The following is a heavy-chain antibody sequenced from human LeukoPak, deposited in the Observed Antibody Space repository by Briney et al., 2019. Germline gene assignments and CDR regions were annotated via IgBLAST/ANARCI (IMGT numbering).Heavy chain of an antibody. J-gene: IGHJ5*01. CDR1: GFTFTGYN. CDR2: ISSSSTYI. D-gene: IGHD6-19*01. Sequence: GGSLRLSCAASGFTFTGYNINCVRQAPGKGLEWVSSISSSSTYIYYADSVKGRFTISRDNAKNSLYLQMNSLRAEDTAVYYCASYTSGWFDYWGQGTLVTVSS. CDR3: ASYTSGWFDY. V-gene: IGHV3-21*01.